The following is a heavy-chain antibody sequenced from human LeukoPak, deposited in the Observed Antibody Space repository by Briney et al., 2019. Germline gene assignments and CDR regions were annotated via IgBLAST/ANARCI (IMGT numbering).Heavy chain of an antibody. V-gene: IGHV1-2*06. Sequence: ASVKVSCKAFGYTFTDYYLHWVRQAPGQGLEWIGRINCNSGVTNYTQKFQGRVTMTRDTSISTAYMELSRLRSDDTALYYCARGPRYCSTTSCFSRWFDPWGQGTLVTVSS. D-gene: IGHD2-2*01. CDR3: ARGPRYCSTTSCFSRWFDP. CDR1: GYTFTDYY. CDR2: INCNSGVT. J-gene: IGHJ5*02.